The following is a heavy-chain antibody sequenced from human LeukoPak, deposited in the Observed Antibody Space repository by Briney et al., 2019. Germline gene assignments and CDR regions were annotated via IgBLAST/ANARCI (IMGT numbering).Heavy chain of an antibody. CDR1: GGSISSTYYY. V-gene: IGHV4-39*02. D-gene: IGHD3-22*01. CDR3: ASSSAYYYFDY. Sequence: TSETLSLTCTVSGGSISSTYYYWGWIRQPPGKGLEWIGTIYYSGSTYYNPSLKSRVTISVDTSKNHFSLKPSSVTAADTAVYYCASSSAYYYFDYWGQGTLVTVSS. J-gene: IGHJ4*02. CDR2: IYYSGST.